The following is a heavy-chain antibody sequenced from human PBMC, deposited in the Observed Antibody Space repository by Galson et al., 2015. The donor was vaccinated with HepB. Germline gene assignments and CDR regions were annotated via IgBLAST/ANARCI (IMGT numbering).Heavy chain of an antibody. D-gene: IGHD1-7*01. Sequence: SLRLSCAASGFTFSTHGIHWVRQAPGKGLEWVAVIWYDGSNKYYADSVKGRFTISRDNSKNTLYLQMNSLRAEDTAMYYCARDLRDSRNYGALGYWGQGTLVTVSS. CDR1: GFTFSTHG. J-gene: IGHJ4*02. CDR2: IWYDGSNK. V-gene: IGHV3-33*01. CDR3: ARDLRDSRNYGALGY.